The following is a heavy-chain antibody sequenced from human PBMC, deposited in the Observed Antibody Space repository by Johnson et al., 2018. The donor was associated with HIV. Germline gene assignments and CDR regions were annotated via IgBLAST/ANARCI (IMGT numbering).Heavy chain of an antibody. V-gene: IGHV3-23*04. CDR2: ISGSGGRT. CDR3: AKDQASGYYCDAFDI. J-gene: IGHJ3*02. Sequence: VQLVESGGGVVRPGGSLRLSCAASGFTFDDYAMHWVRQAPGKGLEWVSGISGSGGRTYYADSVKGRFTISRDNSKNTLYLQMNSLRAEDTAVYYCAKDQASGYYCDAFDIWGQGTMVTVSS. D-gene: IGHD3-22*01. CDR1: GFTFDDYA.